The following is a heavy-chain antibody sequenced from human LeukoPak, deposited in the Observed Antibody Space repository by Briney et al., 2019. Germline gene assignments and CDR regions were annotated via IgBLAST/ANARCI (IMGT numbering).Heavy chain of an antibody. CDR1: GGTLITHY. J-gene: IGHJ4*02. CDR3: ARHSSRGHYYDFDS. CDR2: IVPMVGIA. D-gene: IGHD3-22*01. Sequence: SVNVSCKASGGTLITHYISWVRQAPGQGLEWMGRIVPMVGIANYAQKFQGRVTITADRSTNTAYMEVRSLKFEDTAVYYCARHSSRGHYYDFDSWGQGALVTVSA. V-gene: IGHV1-69*02.